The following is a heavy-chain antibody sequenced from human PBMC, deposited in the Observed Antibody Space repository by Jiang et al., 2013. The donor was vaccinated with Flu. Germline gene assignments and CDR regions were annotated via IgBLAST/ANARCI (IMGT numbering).Heavy chain of an antibody. Sequence: TLSLTCTVSGGSISSSSYYWGWVRQPPGKGLEWIGSIDYSGSTYYNPSLKSRVTMSVDTSKNQFSLKLSSVTAADTAVYYCARHPHYGSGSGGFFDYWGQGTLVTVSS. CDR2: IDYSGST. J-gene: IGHJ4*02. D-gene: IGHD3-10*01. V-gene: IGHV4-39*01. CDR3: ARHPHYGSGSGGFFDY. CDR1: GGSISSSSYY.